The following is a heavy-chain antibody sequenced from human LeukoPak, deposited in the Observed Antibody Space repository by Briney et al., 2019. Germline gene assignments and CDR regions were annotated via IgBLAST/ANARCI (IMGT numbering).Heavy chain of an antibody. D-gene: IGHD3-22*01. CDR3: ARDRVSYYDSSGYFPNDY. Sequence: PGGSLRLSCAASGFTFSDYCMSWIRQAPGKGLEWVTYISSSGSTIYYADSVKGRFTISRDNAKNSLYLQMNSLRAEDTAVYYCARDRVSYYDSSGYFPNDYWGQGTLVTVSS. J-gene: IGHJ4*02. CDR1: GFTFSDYC. CDR2: ISSSGSTI. V-gene: IGHV3-11*01.